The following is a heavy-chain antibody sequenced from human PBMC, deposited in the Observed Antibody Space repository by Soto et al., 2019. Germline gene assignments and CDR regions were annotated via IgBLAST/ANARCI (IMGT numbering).Heavy chain of an antibody. CDR2: ISYDGSNK. Sequence: PVGSLRLSCAASGFTFSSYGMHWVRQAPGKGLEWVAVISYDGSNKYYADSVKGRFTISRDNSKNTLYLQMNSLRAEDTAVYYCAKLTTYYYYYGMDVWGQGTTVTSP. D-gene: IGHD1-1*01. J-gene: IGHJ6*02. CDR3: AKLTTYYYYYGMDV. CDR1: GFTFSSYG. V-gene: IGHV3-30*18.